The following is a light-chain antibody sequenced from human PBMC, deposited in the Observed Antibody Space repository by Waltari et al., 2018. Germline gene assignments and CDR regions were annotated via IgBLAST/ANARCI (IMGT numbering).Light chain of an antibody. CDR1: STGVGDYNH. CDR2: DVT. J-gene: IGLJ3*02. CDR3: CSYAGRSTWV. Sequence: QSALTQPASVSGSPGQSITISCTGASTGVGDYNHVSWYQQIPGKAPKVIIYDVTKRPSGVSNRFSGSKSGNSASLSISGLQAEDEAHYYCCSYAGRSTWVFGGGTKVTVL. V-gene: IGLV2-23*02.